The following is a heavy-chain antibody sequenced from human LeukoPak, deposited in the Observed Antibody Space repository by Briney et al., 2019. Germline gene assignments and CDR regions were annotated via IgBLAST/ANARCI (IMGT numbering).Heavy chain of an antibody. CDR2: ISSSSSYI. J-gene: IGHJ3*02. CDR3: AGEGSSSDAFDI. CDR1: GFTFSSYA. V-gene: IGHV3-21*01. Sequence: GGSLRLSCAASGFTFSSYAMSWVRQAPGKGLEWVSSISSSSSYIYYADSVKGRFTISRDNAKNSLYLQMNSLRAEDTAVYYCAGEGSSSDAFDIWGQGTMVTVSS. D-gene: IGHD6-13*01.